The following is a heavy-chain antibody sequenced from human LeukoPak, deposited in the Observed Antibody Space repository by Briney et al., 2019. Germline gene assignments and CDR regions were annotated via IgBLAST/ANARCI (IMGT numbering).Heavy chain of an antibody. V-gene: IGHV3-43*02. CDR1: GITFHNSA. J-gene: IGHJ6*02. Sequence: GGSLRLSCAASGITFHNSAMDWARQAPGKGRGWVSLIIVDGGSTNHAPSVKGRFNISRDNGKNSLYRQMNSLRTQDTALYYCAKGFSVLASNHYYYYYGMDVWGQGTTVTVSS. D-gene: IGHD3-3*01. CDR3: AKGFSVLASNHYYYYYGMDV. CDR2: IIVDGGST.